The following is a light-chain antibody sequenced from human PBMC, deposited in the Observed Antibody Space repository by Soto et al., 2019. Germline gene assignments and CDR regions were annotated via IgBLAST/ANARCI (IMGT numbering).Light chain of an antibody. CDR1: QSIISW. V-gene: IGKV1-5*01. Sequence: IERRESPATLSAWVGDGVTITCRASQSIISWLAWYQQKPGKAPKLLITDAASLESGVPSRFSGSGSGTESTLTISRLQPHDFATSHSQQYHTYSPSTFGQGTKVDIK. CDR3: QQYHTYSPST. J-gene: IGKJ1*01. CDR2: DAA.